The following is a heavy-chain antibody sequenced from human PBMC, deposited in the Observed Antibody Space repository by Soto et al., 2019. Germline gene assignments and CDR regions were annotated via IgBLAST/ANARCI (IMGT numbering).Heavy chain of an antibody. CDR2: IKSKTDGGTT. Sequence: GGSLRLSCAASGFTFSNAWMNWVRQAPGKGLEWVGRIKSKTDGGTTDYAAPVKGRFTISRDDSKNTLYLQMNSLKTEDTAVYYCTSREGYCSSTSCYDFDYWGQGTLVTVSS. D-gene: IGHD2-2*01. CDR1: GFTFSNAW. V-gene: IGHV3-15*07. CDR3: TSREGYCSSTSCYDFDY. J-gene: IGHJ4*02.